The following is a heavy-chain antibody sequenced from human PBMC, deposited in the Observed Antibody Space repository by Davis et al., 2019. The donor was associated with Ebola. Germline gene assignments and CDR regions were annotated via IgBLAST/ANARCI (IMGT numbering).Heavy chain of an antibody. V-gene: IGHV7-4-1*02. Sequence: ASVKVSCKASGFTFRSFAMNWVRQAPGQGLEWMGWINTNTGNPTFAQDFTGRFVFSLDTSVSTAYLQITSLKAEDTAVYYCARSSYTWYFSGMDVWGLGTTVTVSS. CDR1: GFTFRSFA. J-gene: IGHJ6*02. CDR3: ARSSYTWYFSGMDV. CDR2: INTNTGNP. D-gene: IGHD2-2*01.